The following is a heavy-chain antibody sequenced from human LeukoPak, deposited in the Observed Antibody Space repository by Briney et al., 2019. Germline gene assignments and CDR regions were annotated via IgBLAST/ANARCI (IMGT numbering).Heavy chain of an antibody. J-gene: IGHJ6*03. V-gene: IGHV1-46*01. CDR3: ATRYCSGGSCPNYYYYYINV. Sequence: ASAKVSCKASGYTFTSYYMHWVRQAPGQGLEWMGIINPSGGSTSYAQKFQGRVTMTRDMSTSTVYMELSSLRSEDTAVYYCATRYCSGGSCPNYYYYYINVWGKGTTVTISS. CDR2: INPSGGST. CDR1: GYTFTSYY. D-gene: IGHD2-15*01.